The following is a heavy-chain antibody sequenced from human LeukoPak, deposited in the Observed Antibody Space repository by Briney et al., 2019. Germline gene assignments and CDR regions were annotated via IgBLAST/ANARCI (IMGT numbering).Heavy chain of an antibody. J-gene: IGHJ4*02. V-gene: IGHV4-34*01. CDR3: ARSRGYDILTGYWNYYFHY. CDR2: INHSGST. CDR1: GGSFSGYY. D-gene: IGHD3-9*01. Sequence: ASETLSHTCVVYGGSFSGYYWSWIRQPPGKGLEWIREINHSGSTNYNPSLKSRVTISVDTPKNQFSLKLSSVTAADTAVYYCARSRGYDILTGYWNYYFHYWGQGTLVTVSS.